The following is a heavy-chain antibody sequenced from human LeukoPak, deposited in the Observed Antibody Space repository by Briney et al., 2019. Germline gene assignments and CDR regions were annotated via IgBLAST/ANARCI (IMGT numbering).Heavy chain of an antibody. D-gene: IGHD2-15*01. CDR3: AREARVLFYMDV. V-gene: IGHV3-7*03. CDR1: GITFSSYW. Sequence: GGSLRLSCAASGITFSSYWMSWVRQAPGKGLEWVANIKQDGSEKNYVDSVKGRFTISRDNAKNSLYLQMNSLKTEDTAVYYCAREARVLFYMDVWGKGTTVTVSS. CDR2: IKQDGSEK. J-gene: IGHJ6*03.